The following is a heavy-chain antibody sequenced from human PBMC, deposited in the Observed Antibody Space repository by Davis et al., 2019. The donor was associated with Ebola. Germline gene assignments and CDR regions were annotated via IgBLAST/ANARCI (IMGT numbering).Heavy chain of an antibody. CDR2: IIPIFGTA. CDR3: ARLLPLRSNIVVVPADGGWFDP. D-gene: IGHD2-2*01. Sequence: SVKVSCKASGGTFSSYAISWVRQAPGQGLEWMGGIIPIFGTANYAQKFQGRVTITADESTSTAYMELSSLRSEDTAVYYCARLLPLRSNIVVVPADGGWFDPWGQGTLVTVSS. V-gene: IGHV1-69*13. J-gene: IGHJ5*02. CDR1: GGTFSSYA.